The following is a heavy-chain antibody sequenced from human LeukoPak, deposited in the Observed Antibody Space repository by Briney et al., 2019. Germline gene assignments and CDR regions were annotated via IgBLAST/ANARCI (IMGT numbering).Heavy chain of an antibody. CDR3: ARASYCGGDCYSRYFQH. D-gene: IGHD2-21*02. CDR2: INSDGSST. Sequence: GGSLRLSCAASEFTFSSYWMHWVRQAPGKGLVWVSRINSDGSSTSYADSVKGRFTISRDNAKNTLYLQMNSLRAEDTAVYYCARASYCGGDCYSRYFQHWGQGTLVTVSS. CDR1: EFTFSSYW. J-gene: IGHJ1*01. V-gene: IGHV3-74*01.